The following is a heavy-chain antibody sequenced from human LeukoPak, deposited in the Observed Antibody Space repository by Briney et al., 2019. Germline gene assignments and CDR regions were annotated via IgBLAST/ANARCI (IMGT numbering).Heavy chain of an antibody. V-gene: IGHV4-59*01. CDR2: IYYSGST. CDR3: ARAAGPDKHYYSYGMDV. CDR1: GGSISNYY. Sequence: SETLSLTCTVSGGSISNYYWSWIRQPPGKGLEWIGHIYYSGSTNYNPSLKSRVTISLDTSKNQFSPKLSSVTAADTAVYYCARAAGPDKHYYSYGMDVWGKGTTVTVSS. D-gene: IGHD6-13*01. J-gene: IGHJ6*04.